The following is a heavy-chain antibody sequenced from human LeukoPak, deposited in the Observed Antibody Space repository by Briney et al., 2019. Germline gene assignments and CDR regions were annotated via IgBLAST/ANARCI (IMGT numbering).Heavy chain of an antibody. CDR2: IYTSGST. D-gene: IGHD3-22*01. CDR1: GGSISSGSYY. Sequence: SETLSLTCTVSGGSISSGSYYWSWIRQPAGKGLEWIERIYTSGSTNYNPSLKSRVTISVDTSKNQFSLKLSSVTAADTAVYYCARWRVDDSIAFDIWGQGTMVTVSS. CDR3: ARWRVDDSIAFDI. J-gene: IGHJ3*02. V-gene: IGHV4-61*02.